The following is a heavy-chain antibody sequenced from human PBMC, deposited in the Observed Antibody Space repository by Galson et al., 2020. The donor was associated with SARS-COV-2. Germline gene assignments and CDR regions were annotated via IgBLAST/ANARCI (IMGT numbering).Heavy chain of an antibody. V-gene: IGHV1-69*10. CDR2: IIPILGIA. J-gene: IGHJ6*02. D-gene: IGHD2-21*01. CDR3: ARGSEAGGVVVLFTVYYDYGMDV. CDR1: GGTFSNYA. Sequence: SVKVSCKASGGTFSNYAISRVRQAPGQGLEWMGGIIPILGIANYAQNFQGRVTIIADKSTSTAYMELSSLRSEDTAVYYCARGSEAGGVVVLFTVYYDYGMDVWGQGTTVTVSS.